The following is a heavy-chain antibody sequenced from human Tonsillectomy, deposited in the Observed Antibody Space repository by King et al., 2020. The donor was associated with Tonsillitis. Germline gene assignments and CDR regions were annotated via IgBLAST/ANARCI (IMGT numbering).Heavy chain of an antibody. J-gene: IGHJ6*02. CDR3: ARTGEWDYYGSSGSSYYYYGMDV. D-gene: IGHD3-22*01. Sequence: VQLVESGTEVKKPGASVKVSCKASGYTFTSHDINWVRQATGQGLEWMGWMNPNSGNTGYAQKFQGRVTMTRNTSIRTAYMELSSLRSEDTAVYYCARTGEWDYYGSSGSSYYYYGMDVWGQGTTVTVSS. CDR1: GYTFTSHD. V-gene: IGHV1-8*02. CDR2: MNPNSGNT.